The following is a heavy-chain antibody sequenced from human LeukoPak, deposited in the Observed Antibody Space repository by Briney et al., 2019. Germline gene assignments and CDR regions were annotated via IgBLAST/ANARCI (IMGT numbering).Heavy chain of an antibody. V-gene: IGHV4-39*01. J-gene: IGHJ5*02. CDR2: VFYSGRT. Sequence: SETLSLTCTVSGGSIPTKNFYWGWIRQPPGKGLEWIGSVFYSGRTYYNPSLKSRVTIFVDPSKNQFSLNLRSVTAADTAVYYCARHERCSSINCIYNWFDPWGQGTLVIVSS. D-gene: IGHD2-2*01. CDR1: GGSIPTKNFY. CDR3: ARHERCSSINCIYNWFDP.